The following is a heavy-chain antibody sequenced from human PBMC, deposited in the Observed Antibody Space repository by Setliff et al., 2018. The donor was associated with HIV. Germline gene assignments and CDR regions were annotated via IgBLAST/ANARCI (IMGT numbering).Heavy chain of an antibody. CDR2: IWYDGSNK. CDR1: GFSFSNYG. Sequence: GGSLRLSCAASGFSFSNYGMHWVRQAPGRGLEWVSIIWYDGSNKFYADSVKGRFTISRDNSKNTLYLQMNNLRVEDTAVYYCARDFYSIINYPYYYYMDVWGKGTTVTVSS. V-gene: IGHV3-33*01. D-gene: IGHD6-13*01. J-gene: IGHJ6*03. CDR3: ARDFYSIINYPYYYYMDV.